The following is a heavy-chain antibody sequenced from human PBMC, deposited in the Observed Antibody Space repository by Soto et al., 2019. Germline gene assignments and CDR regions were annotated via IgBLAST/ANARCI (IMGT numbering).Heavy chain of an antibody. V-gene: IGHV4-30-4*01. CDR2: IYHSGST. CDR3: ATRSIFHDGEDYFDS. D-gene: IGHD3-10*01. J-gene: IGHJ4*02. Sequence: SETLSLTCTVSGGSIRSGDYYWTWIRQPPGKGLEWIGYIYHSGSTYYNPSLKSRLTISVDTSKNQFFLRLNSVTAADTAIYYCATRSIFHDGEDYFDSWGQGNLVPSPQ. CDR1: GGSIRSGDYY.